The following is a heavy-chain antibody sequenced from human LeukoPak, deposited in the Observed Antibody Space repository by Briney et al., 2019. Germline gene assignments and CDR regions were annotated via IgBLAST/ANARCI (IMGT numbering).Heavy chain of an antibody. CDR2: IYYSGST. D-gene: IGHD2-21*01. J-gene: IGHJ6*04. V-gene: IGHV4-28*01. Sequence: SDTLSLTCAVSGYSISSSNWWGWIRQPPGRGLEWIGYIYYSGSTYYNPSLKSRVTMSVDTSKNQFSLKLSSVTAVDTAVYYCARLLYCGGDCGVDVWGKGTTVTVSS. CDR3: ARLLYCGGDCGVDV. CDR1: GYSISSSNW.